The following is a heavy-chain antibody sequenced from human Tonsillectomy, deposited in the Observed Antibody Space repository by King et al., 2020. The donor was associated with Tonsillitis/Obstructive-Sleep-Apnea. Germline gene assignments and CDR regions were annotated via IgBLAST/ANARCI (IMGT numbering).Heavy chain of an antibody. Sequence: QLVQSGGGLVQPGRSLRLSCAASGFTFDEYAMHWVRQAPGEGLEWVSGISWNSGSIVYADSVKGRFTISRDNAKNSLYLQMISLRSENTALYYCTKAVGTTETAYFDYWGQGTLVTVSS. CDR3: TKAVGTTETAYFDY. J-gene: IGHJ4*02. D-gene: IGHD4-17*01. CDR1: GFTFDEYA. CDR2: ISWNSGSI. V-gene: IGHV3-9*01.